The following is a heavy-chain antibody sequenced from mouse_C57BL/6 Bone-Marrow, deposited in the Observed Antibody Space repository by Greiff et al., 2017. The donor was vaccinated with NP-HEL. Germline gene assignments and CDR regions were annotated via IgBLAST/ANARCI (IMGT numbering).Heavy chain of an antibody. Sequence: VQLQQSGAELVRPGASVTLSCKASGYTFTDYEMHWVKQTPVHGLEWIGAIDPETGGTAYNQKFKGKAILTADKSSSTAYMELRSLTSEDSAVYYCTRYTTVPHFDYWGQGTTLTVSS. CDR1: GYTFTDYE. V-gene: IGHV1-15*01. CDR2: IDPETGGT. J-gene: IGHJ2*01. CDR3: TRYTTVPHFDY. D-gene: IGHD1-1*01.